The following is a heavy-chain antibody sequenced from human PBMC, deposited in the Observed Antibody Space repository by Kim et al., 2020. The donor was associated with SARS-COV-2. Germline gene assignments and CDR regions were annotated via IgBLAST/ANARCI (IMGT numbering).Heavy chain of an antibody. D-gene: IGHD6-13*01. CDR1: GGSISSSSYY. Sequence: SETLSLTCTVSGGSISSSSYYWGWIRQPPGKGLEWIGSIYYSGSTYYNPSLKSRVTISVDTSKNQFSLKLSSVTAADTAVYYCARHSPPGYSSSWLRGGFDYWGQGTLVTVSS. V-gene: IGHV4-39*01. J-gene: IGHJ4*02. CDR3: ARHSPPGYSSSWLRGGFDY. CDR2: IYYSGST.